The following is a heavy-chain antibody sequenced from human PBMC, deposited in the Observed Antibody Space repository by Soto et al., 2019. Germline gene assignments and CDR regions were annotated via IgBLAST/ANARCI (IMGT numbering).Heavy chain of an antibody. Sequence: ASVKVSCKASGGTFGSYAISWVRQAPGQGLEWMGGIIPIFGTANYAQKFQGRVTITADESTSTAYMELSSLRSEDTAVYYCARDQGGSYSPHPSYYYYGMYVWGQGTTVTVSS. CDR2: IIPIFGTA. J-gene: IGHJ6*02. CDR1: GGTFGSYA. CDR3: ARDQGGSYSPHPSYYYYGMYV. D-gene: IGHD1-26*01. V-gene: IGHV1-69*13.